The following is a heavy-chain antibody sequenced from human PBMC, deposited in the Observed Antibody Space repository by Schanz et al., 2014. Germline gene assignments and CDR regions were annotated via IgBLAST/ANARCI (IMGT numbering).Heavy chain of an antibody. CDR1: GFTFSSYA. CDR3: AKARRKSNCSGGRCFHYSYYGMDV. D-gene: IGHD2-15*01. CDR2: ISYDGSNK. V-gene: IGHV3-30-3*01. Sequence: VQLLESGGGLVQPGGSLRLSCAASGFTFSSYAMSWVRQAPGKGLEWVAVISYDGSNKYYADSVKGRFTISRDNSKNILYLQMNSLRAEDTAVYYCAKARRKSNCSGGRCFHYSYYGMDVWGQGTTVTVSS. J-gene: IGHJ6*02.